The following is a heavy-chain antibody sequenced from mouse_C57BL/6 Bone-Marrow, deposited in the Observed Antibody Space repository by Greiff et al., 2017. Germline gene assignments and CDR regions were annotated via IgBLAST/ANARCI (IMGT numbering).Heavy chain of an antibody. Sequence: EVHLVESGGDLVKPGGSLKLSCAASGFTFSSYGMSWVRQTPDKWLEWVATLSSVGSYTNYPESVKGRFPISRDNAKNTLYLQMSSLKSEDTAMYYGARPYSYEYAMDYWGQGTSVTVSS. D-gene: IGHD2-12*01. CDR2: LSSVGSYT. CDR3: ARPYSYEYAMDY. V-gene: IGHV5-6*01. J-gene: IGHJ4*01. CDR1: GFTFSSYG.